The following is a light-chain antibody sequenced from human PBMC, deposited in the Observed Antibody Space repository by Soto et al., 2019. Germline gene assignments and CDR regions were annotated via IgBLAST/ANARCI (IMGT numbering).Light chain of an antibody. CDR3: QQYLAIPRT. V-gene: IGKV4-1*01. J-gene: IGKJ1*01. CDR1: QTISNW. CDR2: WAS. Sequence: DIQMTQSPSTLSGSVGDRVTITCRASQTISNWLAWYQQKPGQPPKVLIYWASTRESGVPDRFSGSGSGTDFTLTISSLQAEDVAVYYCQQYLAIPRTFGQGTKVDIK.